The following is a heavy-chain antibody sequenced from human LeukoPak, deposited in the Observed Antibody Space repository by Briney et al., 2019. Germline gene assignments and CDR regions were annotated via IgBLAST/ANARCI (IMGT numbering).Heavy chain of an antibody. CDR1: GYTLTELS. D-gene: IGHD3-22*01. V-gene: IGHV1-24*01. Sequence: ASVKVSCKVSGYTLTELSMHWVRQAPGKGLGGMGVFDPEDGETIYAQKFQGRVTMTEDTSTDTAYMELSSLRSEDTAVYYCATQKGSSGYYYEVWFDPWGQGTLVTVSS. CDR2: FDPEDGET. CDR3: ATQKGSSGYYYEVWFDP. J-gene: IGHJ5*02.